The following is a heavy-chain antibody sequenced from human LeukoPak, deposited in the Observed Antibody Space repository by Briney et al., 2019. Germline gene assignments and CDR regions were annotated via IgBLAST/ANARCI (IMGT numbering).Heavy chain of an antibody. Sequence: SETLSLTCTVSGGSISSRSHHWGWVRQPPGKGLEWIGSIYYSGSTYYNPSLKSRVTISVDTSKNQFSLKLSSVTAADTAVYYCARDSVLLWFGELFPGYWGQGTLVTVSS. V-gene: IGHV4-39*07. D-gene: IGHD3-10*01. CDR2: IYYSGST. J-gene: IGHJ4*02. CDR3: ARDSVLLWFGELFPGY. CDR1: GGSISSRSHH.